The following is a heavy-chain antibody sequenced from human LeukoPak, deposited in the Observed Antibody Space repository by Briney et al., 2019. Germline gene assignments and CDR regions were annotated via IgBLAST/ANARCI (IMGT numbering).Heavy chain of an antibody. J-gene: IGHJ4*02. D-gene: IGHD3-10*01. Sequence: SQTLSLTCTVSGGSISSGGYCWSWIRQHPGKGLEWIGYIYYSGSTYYNPSLKSRVTISVDTSKNQFSLKLSSVTAADTAVYYCARVDAVVRGPDIRFDYWGQGTLVTVSS. CDR1: GGSISSGGYC. CDR3: ARVDAVVRGPDIRFDY. CDR2: IYYSGST. V-gene: IGHV4-31*03.